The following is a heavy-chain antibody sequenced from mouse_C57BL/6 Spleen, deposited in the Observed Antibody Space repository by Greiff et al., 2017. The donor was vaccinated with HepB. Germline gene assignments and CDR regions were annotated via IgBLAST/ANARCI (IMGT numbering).Heavy chain of an antibody. CDR1: GYTFTNYC. CDR3: ACSNGNYEGYYFDY. CDR2: IYPGGGYT. J-gene: IGHJ2*01. D-gene: IGHD2-1*01. Sequence: QVQLQQSGAELVRPGASVKMSCKASGYTFTNYCIGWVKQRPGQGLEWIGEIYPGGGYTNYNEKFKGKATLTADKSSSTAYMQFSSLTFEDSAIYYCACSNGNYEGYYFDYWGQGTTLTVSS. V-gene: IGHV1-63*01.